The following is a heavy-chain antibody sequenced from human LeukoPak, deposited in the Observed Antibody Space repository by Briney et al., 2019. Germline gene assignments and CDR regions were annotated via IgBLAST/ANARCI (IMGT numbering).Heavy chain of an antibody. CDR2: ISSSSSYI. J-gene: IGHJ5*02. Sequence: PGGSLRLSCAASGFTFSSYSMNWVRQAPGKGLEWVSSISSSSSYIYYADSVKGRFTISRDNAKNSLYLQMNSLRAEDTAVYYCARSWWGTDWSLHENWFDPWGQGTLVTVSS. D-gene: IGHD3-9*01. V-gene: IGHV3-21*01. CDR1: GFTFSSYS. CDR3: ARSWWGTDWSLHENWFDP.